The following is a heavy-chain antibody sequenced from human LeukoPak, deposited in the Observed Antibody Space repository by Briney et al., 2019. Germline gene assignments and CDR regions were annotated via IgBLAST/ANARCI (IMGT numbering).Heavy chain of an antibody. CDR3: ARDLAAAGDY. J-gene: IGHJ4*02. CDR2: ISSSSSTI. V-gene: IGHV3-48*04. Sequence: GGSLRLSCAASGFTFNIYWMNWVRQAPGKGLEWVSYISSSSSTIYYADSVKGRFTISRDNAKNSLYLQMNSLRAEDTAVYYCARDLAAAGDYWGQGTLVTVSS. CDR1: GFTFNIYW. D-gene: IGHD6-13*01.